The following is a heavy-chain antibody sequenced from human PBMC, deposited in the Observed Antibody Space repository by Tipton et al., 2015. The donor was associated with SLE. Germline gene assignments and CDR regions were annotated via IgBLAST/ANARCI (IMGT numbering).Heavy chain of an antibody. CDR1: GFTFSSYG. CDR3: AREYIVVVPAAMGYYGMDV. CDR2: KRYDGTTQ. Sequence: SLRLSCAASGFTFSSYGMNWARQAPGKGLEWVAFKRYDGTTQYYADFVKGRFTISRDNSKNTLYLQMNSLRAEDTAVYYCAREYIVVVPAAMGYYGMDVWGQGTTVTVSS. V-gene: IGHV3-30*02. D-gene: IGHD2-2*01. J-gene: IGHJ6*02.